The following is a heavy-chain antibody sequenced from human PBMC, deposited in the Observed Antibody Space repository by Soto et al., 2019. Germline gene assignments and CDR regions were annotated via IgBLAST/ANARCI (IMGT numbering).Heavy chain of an antibody. CDR2: IYYSGST. J-gene: IGHJ6*02. CDR3: ARDQYCSGSSYYAAYYDSGMDV. D-gene: IGHD2-15*01. V-gene: IGHV4-59*01. Sequence: LETLSLTCTVSGGSIISYYWSWIRQPPGKGLEWIGDIYYSGSTNYNPSLKSRVTISVDTSKNQFSLKLSSVTAADTAVYYCARDQYCSGSSYYAAYYDSGMDVWGQGTTVTVSS. CDR1: GGSIISYY.